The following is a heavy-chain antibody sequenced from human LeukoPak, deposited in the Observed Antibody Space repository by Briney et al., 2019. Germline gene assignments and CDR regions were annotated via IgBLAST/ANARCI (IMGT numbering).Heavy chain of an antibody. J-gene: IGHJ4*02. CDR3: ARGYCSSTSCLPFDY. D-gene: IGHD2-2*01. V-gene: IGHV4-4*07. CDR2: IYASGST. Sequence: SETLSLTCTVSGGSISSYYWSWIRQPAGKGLERIGRIYASGSTNYNPSLKSRVTLSVDTSKNQFSLKLSSVTAADTAVYYCARGYCSSTSCLPFDYWGQGTLVTVSS. CDR1: GGSISSYY.